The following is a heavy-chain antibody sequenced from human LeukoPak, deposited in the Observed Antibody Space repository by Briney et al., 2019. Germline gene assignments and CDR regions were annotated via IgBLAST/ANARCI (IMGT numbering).Heavy chain of an antibody. J-gene: IGHJ4*02. CDR1: GFTFSSYS. V-gene: IGHV3-21*01. CDR3: ASINMVRWD. D-gene: IGHD3-10*01. Sequence: GGSLRLSCAASGFTFSSYSMNWVRQAPGKGLEWVSSISSSSSDIYYADSVKGRFTISRDNAKNSLYLQMNSLRAEDTAVYYCASINMVRWDWGQGTLVTVSS. CDR2: ISSSSSDI.